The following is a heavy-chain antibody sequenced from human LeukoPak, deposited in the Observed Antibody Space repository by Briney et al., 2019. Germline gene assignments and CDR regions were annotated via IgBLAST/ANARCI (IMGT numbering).Heavy chain of an antibody. J-gene: IGHJ4*02. CDR3: TRGPRSGSYYVPFDY. CDR2: IRSKAYGGTT. V-gene: IGHV3-49*03. D-gene: IGHD1-26*01. Sequence: GGSLRLSCTASGFTVGDYAMSWFRQAPGKGLEWVGFIRSKAYGGTTEYAASVKGRFTISRDDSKSIAYLQMNSLKTEDTAVYYCTRGPRSGSYYVPFDYWGQGTLVTVSS. CDR1: GFTVGDYA.